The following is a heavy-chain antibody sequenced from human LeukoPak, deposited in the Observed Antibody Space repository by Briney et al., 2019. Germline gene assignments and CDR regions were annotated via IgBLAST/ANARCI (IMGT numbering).Heavy chain of an antibody. V-gene: IGHV1-2*02. Sequence: GASVKVSCKASGYTFTGYYMHWVRQAPGQGLEWMGWINPNSGGTNYAQKFQGRVTMTRDTSISTAYMELSRLRSDDTAVYYCARNHRRINVLLWFGEGYMDVWGKGTTVTVSS. CDR3: ARNHRRINVLLWFGEGYMDV. CDR1: GYTFTGYY. J-gene: IGHJ6*03. CDR2: INPNSGGT. D-gene: IGHD3-10*01.